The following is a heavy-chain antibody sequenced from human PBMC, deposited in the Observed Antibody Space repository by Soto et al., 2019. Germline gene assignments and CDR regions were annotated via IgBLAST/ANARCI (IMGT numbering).Heavy chain of an antibody. J-gene: IGHJ6*03. V-gene: IGHV1-8*01. CDR1: GYTFTSYD. CDR2: MNPNSGNT. D-gene: IGHD1-7*01. Sequence: ASVKVSCKASGYTFTSYDINWVRQATGQGLEWMGWMNPNSGNTGYAQKFQGRVTMTRNTSISTAYMELSSLRSEDTAVYYCARRSEKKKTGTTHYYYYYYYRDVWGKGTTVTVPS. CDR3: ARRSEKKKTGTTHYYYYYYYRDV.